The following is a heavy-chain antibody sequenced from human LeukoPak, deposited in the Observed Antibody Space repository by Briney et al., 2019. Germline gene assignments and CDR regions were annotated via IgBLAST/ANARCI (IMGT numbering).Heavy chain of an antibody. CDR3: ARVDCSSTSCGAFGLDI. CDR2: ISAYNGNT. J-gene: IGHJ3*02. V-gene: IGHV1-18*01. Sequence: ASVKVSCKASGYTFTSYGISWVRQAPGQGLEWMGWISAYNGNTNNAQKVQGRVTMTTDTSTSTAYMELRSLRSDDTAVYYCARVDCSSTSCGAFGLDIWGQGTMVTVSS. CDR1: GYTFTSYG. D-gene: IGHD2-2*01.